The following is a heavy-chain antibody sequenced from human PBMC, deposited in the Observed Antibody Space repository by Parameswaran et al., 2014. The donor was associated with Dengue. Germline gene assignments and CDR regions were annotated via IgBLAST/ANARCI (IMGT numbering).Heavy chain of an antibody. V-gene: IGHV1-2*02. J-gene: IGHJ4*02. CDR2: INPNSGGT. Sequence: WVRQAPGQGLEWMGWINPNSGGTNYAQKFQGRVTMTRDTSISTAYMELSRLRSDDTAVYYCARDLYYDRVFDYWGQGTLVTVSS. CDR3: ARDLYYDRVFDY. D-gene: IGHD3-22*01.